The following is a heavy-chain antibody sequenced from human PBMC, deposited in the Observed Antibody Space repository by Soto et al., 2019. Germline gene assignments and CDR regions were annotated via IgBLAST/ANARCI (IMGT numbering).Heavy chain of an antibody. V-gene: IGHV1-69*01. CDR2: IIPIPGTA. Sequence: QVQLVQSGAEVKKPGSSVKVSCKASGGTFGSYAISWVRPAPGQGLEWMGGIIPIPGTANYAQKFQGRVTIAADESTRTAYMELSSLRSEDTAVYYCTRSQGSSTSLEIYYYYYYGMDVWGQGTTVTVSS. J-gene: IGHJ6*02. CDR3: TRSQGSSTSLEIYYYYYYGMDV. CDR1: GGTFGSYA. D-gene: IGHD2-2*01.